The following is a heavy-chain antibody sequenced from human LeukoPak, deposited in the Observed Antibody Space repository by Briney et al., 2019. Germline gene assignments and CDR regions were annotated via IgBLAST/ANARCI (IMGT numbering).Heavy chain of an antibody. V-gene: IGHV4-59*01. J-gene: IGHJ3*02. CDR2: LYYTGNT. CDR3: ARSYYDSSGYFVRDAFDI. Sequence: KSSETLSLTCTVSGGSISPYCWSWIRQPPGKGLQWIGYLYYTGNTNYNPSLKSRVTISVDTSKNQFSLKLNSVTAADTAVYYCARSYYDSSGYFVRDAFDIWGQGTMVTVSS. D-gene: IGHD3-22*01. CDR1: GGSISPYC.